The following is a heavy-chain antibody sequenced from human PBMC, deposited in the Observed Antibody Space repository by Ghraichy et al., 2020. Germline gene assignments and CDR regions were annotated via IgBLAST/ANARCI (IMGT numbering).Heavy chain of an antibody. D-gene: IGHD3-16*02. Sequence: GGSLRLSCAASGFTFSHYGIIWVRQAPGKGLEWISYISVSSTTIYYADSVKGRFSISRDNAKNSLYLELHSLRAEDTALYYCAREVIQVGGPDFWGQGTLVTVSS. V-gene: IGHV3-48*01. CDR2: ISVSSTTI. CDR1: GFTFSHYG. J-gene: IGHJ4*02. CDR3: AREVIQVGGPDF.